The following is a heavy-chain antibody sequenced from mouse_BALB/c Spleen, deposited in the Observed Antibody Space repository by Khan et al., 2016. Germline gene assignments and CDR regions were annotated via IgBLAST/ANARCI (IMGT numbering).Heavy chain of an antibody. CDR1: GFSLTSYG. D-gene: IGHD2-3*01. V-gene: IGHV2-9*02. Sequence: QVQLKESGPGLVAPSQSLSITCTVSGFSLTSYGVHWVRQPPRKGLEWLGVIWAGGSTNYNSALMSRLSISKDNSKSQVFLKMNSLQTDDTAMYYCAIDGYYAMDYWGQGTSVTVSS. J-gene: IGHJ4*01. CDR2: IWAGGST. CDR3: AIDGYYAMDY.